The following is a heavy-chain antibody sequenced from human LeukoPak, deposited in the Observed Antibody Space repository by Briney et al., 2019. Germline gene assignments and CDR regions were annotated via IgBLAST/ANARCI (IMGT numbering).Heavy chain of an antibody. CDR2: IIPIFGTA. Sequence: SVKVSCKASGGTFSSYAISWVRQAPGQGREWMGGIIPIFGTANYAQKFQGRVTITADESTSTAYMELSSLRSEDTAVYYCASQIVVNAFDIWGQGTMVTVSS. J-gene: IGHJ3*02. CDR1: GGTFSSYA. V-gene: IGHV1-69*13. D-gene: IGHD3-22*01. CDR3: ASQIVVNAFDI.